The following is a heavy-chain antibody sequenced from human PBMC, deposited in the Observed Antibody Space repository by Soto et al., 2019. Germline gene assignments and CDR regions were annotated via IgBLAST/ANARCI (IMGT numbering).Heavy chain of an antibody. CDR1: GYTFTSYG. Sequence: AAVKVSCTASGYTFTSYGISWVRQAPGQGLEWMGWISAYNGNTNYAQKLQGRVTMTTDTSTSTAYMELRSLRSDDTAVYYCAREYFSSTSCYERWFVPLGQGLLVSVS. CDR2: ISAYNGNT. J-gene: IGHJ5*02. D-gene: IGHD2-2*01. V-gene: IGHV1-18*04. CDR3: AREYFSSTSCYERWFVP.